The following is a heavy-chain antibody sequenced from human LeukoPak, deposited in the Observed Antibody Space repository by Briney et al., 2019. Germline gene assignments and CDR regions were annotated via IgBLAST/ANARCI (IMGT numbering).Heavy chain of an antibody. CDR2: IYYSGST. D-gene: IGHD5-18*01. V-gene: IGHV4-59*01. CDR3: ARGHLGSYWGNAFDI. CDR1: GGSISSYY. Sequence: SETLSLTCTVSGGSISSYYWSWIRQPPGKGLEWIGYIYYSGSTNYNPSLKSRVTISVDTSKSQFSLKLSSVTAADTAVYYCARGHLGSYWGNAFDIWGQGTMVTVSS. J-gene: IGHJ3*02.